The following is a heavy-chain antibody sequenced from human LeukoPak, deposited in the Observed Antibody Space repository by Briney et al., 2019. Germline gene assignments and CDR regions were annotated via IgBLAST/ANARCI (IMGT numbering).Heavy chain of an antibody. CDR1: GASISSSSYY. D-gene: IGHD5-18*01. CDR2: IYYGGST. CDR3: ATSSGVTPYFDY. Sequence: PSETLSLTCTVSGASISSSSYYWGWIRQPPGKGLEWIGSIYYGGSTYYNPSLKSRVTISVDRSKNQFSLKLSSVTAADTAVYYCATSSGVTPYFDYWGQGTLVTVSS. J-gene: IGHJ4*02. V-gene: IGHV4-39*07.